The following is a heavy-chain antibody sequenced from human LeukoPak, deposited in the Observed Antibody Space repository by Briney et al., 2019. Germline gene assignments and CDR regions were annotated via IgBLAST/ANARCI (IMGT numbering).Heavy chain of an antibody. CDR3: ARSYYGSGSYSQSDY. CDR1: GFSFSGYW. CDR2: IMSDGSST. V-gene: IGHV3-74*01. D-gene: IGHD3-10*01. J-gene: IGHJ4*02. Sequence: GGSLRLSCTASGFSFSGYWMYWVRQAPGKGLEWVSRIMSDGSSTTYADSVKGRFTISRDNAKNTLYLQMSSLRAEDTAVYYCARSYYGSGSYSQSDYWGQGTLVTVSS.